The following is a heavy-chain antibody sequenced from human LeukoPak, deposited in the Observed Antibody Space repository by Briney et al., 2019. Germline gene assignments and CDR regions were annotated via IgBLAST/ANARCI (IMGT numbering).Heavy chain of an antibody. D-gene: IGHD3-16*02. J-gene: IGHJ4*02. CDR3: ARTSSYRFEY. CDR2: ISGSGGST. V-gene: IGHV3-23*01. CDR1: GFTFSSYA. Sequence: GGSLRLSCAASGFTFSSYAMSWVRQAPGKGLEWVSAISGSGGSTYYADSVKGRFTISRDNSKNTLCLQMSSLRAEDTAVYYCARTSSYRFEYWGQGTLVTVSS.